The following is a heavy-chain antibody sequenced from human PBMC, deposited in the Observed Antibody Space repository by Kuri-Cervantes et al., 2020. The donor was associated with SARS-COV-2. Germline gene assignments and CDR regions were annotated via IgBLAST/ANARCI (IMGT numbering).Heavy chain of an antibody. Sequence: LRLSCALSGDSVSSNSAAWNWIRQSPSRGLEWLGRTYYRSKWYNDYAVSVKSRITINPDTSKNQFSLKLSSVTAADTAVYYCATPAPYSGSYLGYFDYWGQGTLVTVSS. CDR3: ATPAPYSGSYLGYFDY. V-gene: IGHV6-1*01. J-gene: IGHJ4*02. CDR2: TYYRSKWYN. D-gene: IGHD1-26*01. CDR1: GDSVSSNSAA.